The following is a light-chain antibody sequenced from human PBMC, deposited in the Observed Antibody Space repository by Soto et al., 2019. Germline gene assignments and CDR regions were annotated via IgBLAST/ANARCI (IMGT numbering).Light chain of an antibody. J-gene: IGLJ1*01. CDR2: ADN. CDR1: SSNIGSNS. V-gene: IGLV1-44*01. Sequence: QSVLTQPPSASGTPGQRVSISCSGSSSNIGSNSVQWHQQLPGTAPNLLIYADNQRPSGVPARFSGSKSGTSASLAITGLQSGDEADYYCAAWDDSLNGFVFGTGTKLTVL. CDR3: AAWDDSLNGFV.